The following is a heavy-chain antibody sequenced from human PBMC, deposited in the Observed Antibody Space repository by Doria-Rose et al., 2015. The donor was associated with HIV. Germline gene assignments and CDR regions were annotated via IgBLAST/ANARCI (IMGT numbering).Heavy chain of an antibody. Sequence: VSGDSISSSGFYWNWIRHLPGKGLEWIGYIYYSGSAYYNPSLKSRLTISVDTSKNQFSRALRSVTAADTAVYYCARGGGYDPGLYWGQGNLVTVSS. CDR3: ARGGGYDPGLY. V-gene: IGHV4-31*02. CDR2: IYYSGSA. CDR1: GDSISSSGFY. D-gene: IGHD5-12*01. J-gene: IGHJ4*02.